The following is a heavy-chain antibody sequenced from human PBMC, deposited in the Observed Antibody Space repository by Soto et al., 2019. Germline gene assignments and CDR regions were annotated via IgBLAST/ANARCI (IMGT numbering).Heavy chain of an antibody. Sequence: QVRLQEWGPGLVKPSQTLSLKCSVSGGSITTGGRYWSWIRQLPGKGLEWIGDIYYSGNTYYNASLKSQVTISVEAAKTHFSLNLGSVTAGDTAVYYCAQALVFTGGDGFDIWGQGRLVTVSS. D-gene: IGHD6-6*01. V-gene: IGHV4-31*02. CDR3: AQALVFTGGDGFDI. CDR2: IYYSGNT. J-gene: IGHJ3*02. CDR1: GGSITTGGRY.